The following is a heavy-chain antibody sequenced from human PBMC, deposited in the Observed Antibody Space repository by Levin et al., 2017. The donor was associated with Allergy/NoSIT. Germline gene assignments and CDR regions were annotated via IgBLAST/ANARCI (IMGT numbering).Heavy chain of an antibody. CDR1: GFTLSNYA. V-gene: IGHV3-30-3*01. Sequence: GGSLRLSCAVSGFTLSNYAMHWVRQAPGKGLEWVSAISYDGGKKYDADAVRARFTCSRDNSKSTLYQQMDSLRAEETGVYYGASGESVAGAEPRFAYWGQGTLVTVSS. CDR2: ISYDGGKK. J-gene: IGHJ4*01. CDR3: ASGESVAGAEPRFAY. D-gene: IGHD6-13*01.